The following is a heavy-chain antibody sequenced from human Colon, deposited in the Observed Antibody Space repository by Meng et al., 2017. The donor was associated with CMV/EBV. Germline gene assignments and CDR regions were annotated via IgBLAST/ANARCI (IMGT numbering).Heavy chain of an antibody. V-gene: IGHV3-15*01. Sequence: GESLKISCAASGFTFSNAWMSWVRQAPGKGLEWVGRIKSKTDGGTTDYAAPVKGRFTISRDDSKNTLYLQMNSLKTEDTAVYYCTNRGYSYGYGSYYFDYWGQGTLVTGSS. CDR3: TNRGYSYGYGSYYFDY. CDR2: IKSKTDGGTT. CDR1: GFTFSNAW. J-gene: IGHJ4*02. D-gene: IGHD5-18*01.